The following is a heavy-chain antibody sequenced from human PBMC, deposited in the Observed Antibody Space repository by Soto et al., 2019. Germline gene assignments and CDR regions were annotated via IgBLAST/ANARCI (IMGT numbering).Heavy chain of an antibody. Sequence: LRLSCAASGFTFTRYSMNWVRQAPGKGLEWVSSISSTTNYIYYGDSMKGRFTVSRDNAKNSLYLEMNSLRAEDTAVYYCARESEDLTSNFDYWGQGTLVTVSS. CDR1: GFTFTRYS. V-gene: IGHV3-21*06. CDR3: ARESEDLTSNFDY. J-gene: IGHJ4*02. CDR2: ISSTTNYI.